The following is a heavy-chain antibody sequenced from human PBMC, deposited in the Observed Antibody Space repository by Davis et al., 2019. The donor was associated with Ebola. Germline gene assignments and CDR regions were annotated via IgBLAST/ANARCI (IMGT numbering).Heavy chain of an antibody. J-gene: IGHJ4*02. CDR1: GGSITNYH. V-gene: IGHV4-59*01. CDR3: GRLNYNGGYYFDS. Sequence: MPGGSLRLSCTVSGGSITNYHWGWIRQPPGKGLEWIGHIYYSGVLVSRNPSLKSRVSISADTSRNQFSLKLSSVTAADTAVYYCGRLNYNGGYYFDSWGQGTLVTISS. D-gene: IGHD4-11*01. CDR2: IYYSGVLV.